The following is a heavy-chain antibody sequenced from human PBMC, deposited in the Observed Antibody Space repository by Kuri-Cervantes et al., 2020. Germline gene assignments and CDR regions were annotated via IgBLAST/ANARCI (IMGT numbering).Heavy chain of an antibody. Sequence: GESLKISCAASGFTFSSYAISWVRQAPGQGLEWMGWINPNSGGTNYAQKFQGRVTMTRDTSISTAYMELSRLRSDDTAMYYCARDIAVTVEAFDIWGQGTMVTVSS. CDR3: ARDIAVTVEAFDI. V-gene: IGHV1-2*02. CDR2: INPNSGGT. CDR1: GFTFSSYA. J-gene: IGHJ3*02. D-gene: IGHD6-19*01.